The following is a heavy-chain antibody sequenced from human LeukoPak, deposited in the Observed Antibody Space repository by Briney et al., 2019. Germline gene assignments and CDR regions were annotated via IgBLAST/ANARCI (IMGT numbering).Heavy chain of an antibody. V-gene: IGHV1-18*01. J-gene: IGHJ3*02. CDR3: ARETYYYDSSGYIDGDAFDI. Sequence: ASVKVSCKASGYTFTSYGISWVRQAPGQGLEWMGWSSAYNGNTNYAQKLQGRVTMTTDTSTSTAYMELRSLRSDDTAVYYCARETYYYDSSGYIDGDAFDIWGQGTMVTVSS. CDR2: SSAYNGNT. CDR1: GYTFTSYG. D-gene: IGHD3-22*01.